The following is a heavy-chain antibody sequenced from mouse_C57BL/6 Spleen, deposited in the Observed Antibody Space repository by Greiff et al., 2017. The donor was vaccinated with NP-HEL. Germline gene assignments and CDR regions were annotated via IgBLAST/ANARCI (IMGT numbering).Heavy chain of an antibody. CDR3: ALSTMVTTRWYFDV. J-gene: IGHJ1*03. CDR2: IYPGSGST. Sequence: QVQLHQPGAELVKPGASVKMSCKASGYTFTSYWITWVKQRPGQGLEWIGDIYPGSGSTNYNEKFKSKATLTVDTSSSTAYMQLSSLTSEDSAVYYCALSTMVTTRWYFDVWGTGTTVTVSS. D-gene: IGHD2-2*01. CDR1: GYTFTSYW. V-gene: IGHV1-55*01.